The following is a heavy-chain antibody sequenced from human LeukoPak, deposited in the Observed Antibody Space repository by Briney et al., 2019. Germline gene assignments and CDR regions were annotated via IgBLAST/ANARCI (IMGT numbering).Heavy chain of an antibody. D-gene: IGHD4-11*01. Sequence: PSETLSLTCAVYGGSFSCYYWSWIRQPPGKGLEWIGEINHSGSTNYHPSLKTRVTISVDTPKNQFSLTLSSVTAADTAVYYCTCGIRGINTGTTTEEGPGSWFDPWGQGTLVTVSS. CDR2: INHSGST. J-gene: IGHJ5*02. V-gene: IGHV4-34*01. CDR1: GGSFSCYY. CDR3: TCGIRGINTGTTTEEGPGSWFDP.